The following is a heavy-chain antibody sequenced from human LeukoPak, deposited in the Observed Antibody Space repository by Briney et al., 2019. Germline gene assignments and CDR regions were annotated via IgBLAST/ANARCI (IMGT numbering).Heavy chain of an antibody. CDR3: ARDRGSSGHSFDY. D-gene: IGHD6-19*01. CDR1: GGSISSYY. J-gene: IGHJ4*02. CDR2: IYYSGST. V-gene: IGHV4-59*01. Sequence: PSETLSLTCTVSGGSISSYYWSWIRQPPGKGLEWIGYIYYSGSTNYNPSLKSRVTISVDTSKNQFSLKLSSVTAADTAVYYCARDRGSSGHSFDYWGQGTLVTVSS.